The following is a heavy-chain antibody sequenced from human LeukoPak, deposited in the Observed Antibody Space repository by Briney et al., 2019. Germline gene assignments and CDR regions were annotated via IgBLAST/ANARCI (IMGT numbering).Heavy chain of an antibody. D-gene: IGHD3-10*01. CDR2: IYSGGST. J-gene: IGHJ4*02. CDR3: ARLVWFGEYYFDY. Sequence: GGSLRLSCAASGFTVSSNYMSWVRQAPGKGLEWVSVIYSGGSTYYADSVKGRFTISRDNSRSTLYLQMNSLRAEDTAVYYCARLVWFGEYYFDYWGQGTLVTVSS. CDR1: GFTVSSNY. V-gene: IGHV3-66*04.